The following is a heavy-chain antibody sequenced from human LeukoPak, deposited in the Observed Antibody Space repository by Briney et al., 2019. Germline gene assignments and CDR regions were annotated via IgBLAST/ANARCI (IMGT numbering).Heavy chain of an antibody. J-gene: IGHJ4*02. V-gene: IGHV4-4*09. D-gene: IGHD6-6*01. CDR3: ARSSSAGHFDY. CDR2: IYTSGST. CDR1: GGSISSYY. Sequence: SETLSLTCTVSGGSISSYYWSWIRQPPGKGLEWIGYIYTSGSTNYNPSLKSRVTISVDTSKNQFFLKLSSVTAADTAVYYCARSSSAGHFDYWGQGTLVTVSS.